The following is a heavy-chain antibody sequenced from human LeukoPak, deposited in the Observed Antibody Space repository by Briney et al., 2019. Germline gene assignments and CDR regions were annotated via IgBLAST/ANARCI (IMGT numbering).Heavy chain of an antibody. J-gene: IGHJ4*02. D-gene: IGHD3-16*02. V-gene: IGHV1-69*13. CDR2: IIPIFGTP. CDR1: GGTFSSYG. Sequence: SVKVSCKASGGTFSSYGISWVRQAPGQGLEWMGGIIPIFGTPNYAQKFQGRVTITADESTSTAYMELSSLRSEDTAVYYCARDGGITFGGVIVMHFDYWGQGTLVTVSS. CDR3: ARDGGITFGGVIVMHFDY.